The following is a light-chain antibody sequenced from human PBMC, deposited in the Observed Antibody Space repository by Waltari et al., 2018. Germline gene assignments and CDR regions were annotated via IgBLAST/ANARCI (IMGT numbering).Light chain of an antibody. V-gene: IGKV3-15*01. J-gene: IGKJ3*01. CDR2: GAS. Sequence: EIVMTQSPATLSVSPGERATLSCRASQSVSSNLAWYQQKPGQAPRLLIYGASTRATGIPARFSGRGSGTEFTLTISSLQSEDFAVYYWQQYNNWPPFTFGPGTKEDIK. CDR3: QQYNNWPPFT. CDR1: QSVSSN.